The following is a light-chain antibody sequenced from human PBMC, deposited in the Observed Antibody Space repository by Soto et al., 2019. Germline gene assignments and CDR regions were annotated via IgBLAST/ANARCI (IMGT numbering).Light chain of an antibody. J-gene: IGLJ3*02. CDR3: QSYDSRLSVWV. V-gene: IGLV1-40*01. CDR2: GST. CDR1: SSNIGSGYD. Sequence: QSVLTQPPSVSGAPGQRVTISCTGSSSNIGSGYDVHWYQQLPGTAPKLLIYGSTNRPSGVPDRFSGSKSGTSASLAITGLQAEDEADYYCQSYDSRLSVWVFGGGTKVTVL.